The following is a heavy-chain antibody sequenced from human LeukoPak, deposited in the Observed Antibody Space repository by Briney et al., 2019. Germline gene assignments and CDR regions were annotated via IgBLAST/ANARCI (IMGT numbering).Heavy chain of an antibody. CDR1: GFTFDDCT. CDR3: AKGGDYFDD. CDR2: INWNSLSA. V-gene: IGHV3-9*03. J-gene: IGHJ4*02. Sequence: GGSLRLSCAASGFTFDDCTMHWVRQAPGKGLEWVSGINWNSLSAAYADSVKGRFIISRDNAKNSLYLQMNSLRAEDMALYYCAKGGDYFDDWGQGTLVTVSS.